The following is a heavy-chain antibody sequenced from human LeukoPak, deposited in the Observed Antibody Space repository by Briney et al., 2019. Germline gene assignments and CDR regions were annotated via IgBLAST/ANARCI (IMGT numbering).Heavy chain of an antibody. CDR2: IRYDGSNK. J-gene: IGHJ4*02. D-gene: IGHD3-16*01. Sequence: GGSLRLSCAASGFTFSSYGMHWVRQAPGKGLEWVAFIRYDGSNKYYADSVKGRFTISRDTSKNTLHLQMNSLRAEDTAVYYCARDRHDYVWGSYSDYWGQGTLVTVSS. V-gene: IGHV3-30*02. CDR3: ARDRHDYVWGSYSDY. CDR1: GFTFSSYG.